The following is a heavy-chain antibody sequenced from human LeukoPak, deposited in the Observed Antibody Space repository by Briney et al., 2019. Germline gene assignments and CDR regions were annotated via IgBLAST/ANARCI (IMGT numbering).Heavy chain of an antibody. V-gene: IGHV3-21*04. CDR3: AKDLGIAVAGNAFDI. CDR1: GFTFSSYW. D-gene: IGHD6-19*01. CDR2: ISSSSSYI. Sequence: PGGSLRLSCAASGFTFSSYWMSWVRQAPGKGLEWVSSISSSSSYIYYADSVKGRFTISRDNAKNSLYLQMNSLRAEDTALYYCAKDLGIAVAGNAFDIWGQGTMVTVSS. J-gene: IGHJ3*02.